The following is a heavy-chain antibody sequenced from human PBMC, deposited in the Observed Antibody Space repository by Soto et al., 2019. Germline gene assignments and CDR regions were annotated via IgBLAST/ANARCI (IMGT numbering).Heavy chain of an antibody. CDR2: INPSGGST. CDR3: ARALEVSSSWYRGRYFQH. V-gene: IGHV1-46*01. J-gene: IGHJ1*01. D-gene: IGHD6-13*01. Sequence: ASVKVSCKASGYTFTSYYMHWVRQAPGQGLEWMGIINPSGGSTSYAQKFQGRVTMTRDTSTSTVYMELSSLRSEDTAVYYCARALEVSSSWYRGRYFQHWGQGTLVTVSS. CDR1: GYTFTSYY.